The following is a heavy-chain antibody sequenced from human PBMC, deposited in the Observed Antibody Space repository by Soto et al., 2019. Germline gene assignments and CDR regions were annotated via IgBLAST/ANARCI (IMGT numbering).Heavy chain of an antibody. D-gene: IGHD4-17*01. V-gene: IGHV4-39*01. CDR2: IYYSGST. J-gene: IGHJ4*02. Sequence: QLQLQESGPGLVKPSETLSLTCTVSGGSISSSSYYWGWIRQPPGKGLEWIGSIYYSGSTYYNPSLKSRVTISVDTSKNQFSLKLSSVTAADTAVYYCATTATVTKSTPDYWGQGTLVTVSS. CDR3: ATTATVTKSTPDY. CDR1: GGSISSSSYY.